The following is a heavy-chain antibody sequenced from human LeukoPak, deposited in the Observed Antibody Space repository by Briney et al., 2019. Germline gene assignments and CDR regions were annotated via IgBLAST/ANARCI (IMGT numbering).Heavy chain of an antibody. J-gene: IGHJ6*02. CDR3: AKLTSASGAYGVDV. CDR1: GFTFSSYA. Sequence: PGGSLRLSCAASGFTFSSYAMNWVRQAPGKGLEWVSTISGSGGSKHYADSVGGRFTISRDNSKNTVYLQMNSLRAEDTAIYYCAKLTSASGAYGVDVWGQGTTVTVCS. CDR2: ISGSGGSK. V-gene: IGHV3-23*01. D-gene: IGHD3-10*01.